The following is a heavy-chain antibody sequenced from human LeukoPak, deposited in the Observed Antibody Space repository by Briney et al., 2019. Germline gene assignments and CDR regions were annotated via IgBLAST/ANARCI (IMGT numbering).Heavy chain of an antibody. CDR1: GFTFSTYA. Sequence: RPGGSLRLSCATSGFTFSTYAMSWVRQAPGKGLEWVSAISGSGGRTYYTDSVKGRFTISRDNSKDTLFLQMNSLRAEDTAVYYCARDQGLTAPPPYGLDVWGQGTTVIVSS. D-gene: IGHD5-18*01. CDR3: ARDQGLTAPPPYGLDV. V-gene: IGHV3-23*01. J-gene: IGHJ6*02. CDR2: ISGSGGRT.